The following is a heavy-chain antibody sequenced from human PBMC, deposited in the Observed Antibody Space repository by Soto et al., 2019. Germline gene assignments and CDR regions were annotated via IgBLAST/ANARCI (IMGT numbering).Heavy chain of an antibody. CDR1: GYTFTSYG. CDR3: ARDTPNWNYAPEPFDI. CDR2: ISAYNGNT. D-gene: IGHD1-7*01. V-gene: IGHV1-18*01. Sequence: AASVKVSCKASGYTFTSYGISWVRQAPGQGLEWMGWISAYNGNTNYAQKLQGRVTMTTDTSTSTAYMELRSLRSDDTAVYYCARDTPNWNYAPEPFDIWGQGTMVTVSS. J-gene: IGHJ3*02.